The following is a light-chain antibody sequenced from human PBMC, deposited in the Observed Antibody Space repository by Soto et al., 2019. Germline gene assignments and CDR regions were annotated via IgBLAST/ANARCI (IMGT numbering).Light chain of an antibody. V-gene: IGKV3-15*01. CDR1: QSVSSN. CDR3: QQYNNWPWT. J-gene: IGKJ1*01. Sequence: ELVLTQSPGTLSFSPGERATLSCRARQSVSSNLALYQQKPGQAPRLLIYVASTRATGIPARFSGSVSGTEFTLTISSLQSVDFVVYCCQQYNNWPWTFGQGTKVDI. CDR2: VAS.